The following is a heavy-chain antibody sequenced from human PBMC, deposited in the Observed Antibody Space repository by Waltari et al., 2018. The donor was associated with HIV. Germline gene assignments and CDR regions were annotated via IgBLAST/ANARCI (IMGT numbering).Heavy chain of an antibody. CDR3: ARDWGSGSYR. D-gene: IGHD3-10*01. V-gene: IGHV3-48*03. Sequence: EVQLVESGGGLVQPGGSPRLSCAASGFTFSSYEMNWVRQAPGKGLEWVSYISSSGSTIYYTDSVKGRFTISRDNAKNSLYLQMNSLRAEDTAVYYCARDWGSGSYRWGQGTLVTVSS. CDR2: ISSSGSTI. J-gene: IGHJ4*02. CDR1: GFTFSSYE.